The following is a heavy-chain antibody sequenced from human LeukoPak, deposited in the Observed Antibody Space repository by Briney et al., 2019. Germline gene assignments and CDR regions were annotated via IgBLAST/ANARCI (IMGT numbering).Heavy chain of an antibody. CDR3: ARGKGYYYDSSGYYWAY. CDR1: RYTFTGDY. CDR2: INPNSVGT. V-gene: IGHV1-2*06. D-gene: IGHD3-22*01. Sequence: ASVKVSCKPSRYTFTGDYMHSVRQAPGQGLEWMGRINPNSVGTNYTQTFQGTVTMTRDTTISTAYMELSRLRSDDTAVYYCARGKGYYYDSSGYYWAYRGQGTLVTVSS. J-gene: IGHJ4*02.